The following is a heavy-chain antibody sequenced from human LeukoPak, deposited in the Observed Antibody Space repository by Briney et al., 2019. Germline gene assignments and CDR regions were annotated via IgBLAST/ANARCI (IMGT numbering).Heavy chain of an antibody. CDR1: GFTFSSYS. J-gene: IGHJ3*02. CDR3: ARASLPYYYDRVKRNAFDI. D-gene: IGHD3-10*02. CDR2: ISSSSSYI. V-gene: IGHV3-21*01. Sequence: GGSLRLSCAASGFTFSSYSMNWVRQAPGKGLEWVSSISSSSSYIYYADSGKGRFTISRDNAKNSLYLQMNSLRAEDTAVYYCARASLPYYYDRVKRNAFDIWGQGTMVTVSS.